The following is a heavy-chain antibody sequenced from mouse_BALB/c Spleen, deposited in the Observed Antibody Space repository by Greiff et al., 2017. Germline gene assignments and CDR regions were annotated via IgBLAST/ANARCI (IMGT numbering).Heavy chain of an antibody. CDR1: GFTFSSYA. CDR3: ARDGGSSFAY. V-gene: IGHV5-9-4*01. Sequence: EVKLVESGGGLVKPGGSLKLSCAASGFTFSSYAMSWVRQSPEKRLEWVAEISSGGSYTYYPDTVTGRFTISRDNAKNTLYLEMSSLRSEDTAMYYCARDGGSSFAYWGQGTLVTVSA. CDR2: ISSGGSYT. J-gene: IGHJ3*01. D-gene: IGHD1-1*01.